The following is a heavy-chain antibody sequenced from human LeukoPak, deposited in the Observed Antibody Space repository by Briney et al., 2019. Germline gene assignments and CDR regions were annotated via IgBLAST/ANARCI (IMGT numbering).Heavy chain of an antibody. CDR1: GGSISSYY. CDR3: ARLDIVVVPAATFDY. V-gene: IGHV4-59*08. Sequence: SETLSLTCTVSGGSISSYYWSWIRQPPGKGLEWIGYISYSGSTSYNPSLQSRVTISVDTSKNQFSLKLSSVTAADTAVYYCARLDIVVVPAATFDYWGQGTLVTVSS. CDR2: ISYSGST. D-gene: IGHD2-2*03. J-gene: IGHJ4*02.